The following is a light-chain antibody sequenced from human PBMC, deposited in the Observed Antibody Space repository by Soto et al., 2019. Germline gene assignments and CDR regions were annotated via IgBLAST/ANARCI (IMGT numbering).Light chain of an antibody. CDR3: CSYAGSRWM. J-gene: IGLJ3*02. Sequence: QSALTQPASVSGSPGQSITFSCTGSSDDIGSFNLVSWYQQYPGKAPKLILYEVYKRPLGVSDRFSGSKSGSTASLTLSGLQAEDEADYHCCSYAGSRWMFGGGTKVTVL. CDR1: SDDIGSFNL. CDR2: EVY. V-gene: IGLV2-23*02.